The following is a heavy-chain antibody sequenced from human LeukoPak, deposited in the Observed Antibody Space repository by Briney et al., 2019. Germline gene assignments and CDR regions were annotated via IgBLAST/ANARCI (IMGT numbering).Heavy chain of an antibody. J-gene: IGHJ6*03. V-gene: IGHV5-51*03. CDR1: GYSFTSYW. CDR3: ARASLGSSSFRYYYYYIDL. CDR2: IYPGDSDT. D-gene: IGHD5/OR15-5a*01. Sequence: GESLKISCKGSGYSFTSYWIGWVRQVPGKGLEWMRNIYPGDSDTRYSPSFQSQVTISADKSIRTSYLHGRRLKASATAIYFCARASLGSSSFRYYYYYIDLWGKGTTVTLSS.